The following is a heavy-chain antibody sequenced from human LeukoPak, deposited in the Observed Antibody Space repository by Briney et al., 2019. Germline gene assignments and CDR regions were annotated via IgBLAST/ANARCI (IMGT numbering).Heavy chain of an antibody. V-gene: IGHV3-21*01. CDR3: ARGRSITLLRGVAMSDGFDI. CDR2: TDTSGNYI. J-gene: IGHJ3*02. D-gene: IGHD3-10*01. Sequence: GGSLRLSCAASGFTFSNYGMNWVRQAPGKGLEWVSFTDTSGNYIYYGDSVKGRFTISRDNAKNLVILQMNGLRAEDTAVYYCARGRSITLLRGVAMSDGFDIWGQGAMVAVSS. CDR1: GFTFSNYG.